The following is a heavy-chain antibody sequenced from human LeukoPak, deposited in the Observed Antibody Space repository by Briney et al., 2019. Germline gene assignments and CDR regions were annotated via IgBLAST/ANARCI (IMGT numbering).Heavy chain of an antibody. CDR3: ARVRRDGYNSPDY. CDR1: GGSMSGYY. Sequence: SETLSLTCTVSGGSMSGYYWSWIRQPPGKGLECIGYIYYSGTTYYNPSLKSRVTISVDTSKNQFSLKLSSVTAADTAVCYCARVRRDGYNSPDYWGQGTLVTVSS. CDR2: IYYSGTT. D-gene: IGHD5-24*01. J-gene: IGHJ4*02. V-gene: IGHV4-59*01.